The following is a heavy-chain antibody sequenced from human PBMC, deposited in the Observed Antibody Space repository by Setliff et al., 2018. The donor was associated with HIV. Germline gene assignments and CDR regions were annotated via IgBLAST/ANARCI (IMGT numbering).Heavy chain of an antibody. CDR3: AKDGISGGAYPPYYFDY. CDR2: IYTDDSNT. J-gene: IGHJ4*01. D-gene: IGHD2-15*01. CDR1: GFTFSSFA. Sequence: GGSLRLSCAASGFTFSSFAMTWVRQAPGKGLEWVSIIYTDDSNTYYAESVKGRFTISRDNSKNTLYLQMNGLRVEDTAVYYCAKDGISGGAYPPYYFDYWGHGTLVTVSS. V-gene: IGHV3-23*03.